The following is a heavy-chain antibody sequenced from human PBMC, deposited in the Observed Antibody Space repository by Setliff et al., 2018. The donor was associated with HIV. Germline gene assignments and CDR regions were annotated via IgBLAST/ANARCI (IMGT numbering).Heavy chain of an antibody. V-gene: IGHV1-46*01. J-gene: IGHJ3*02. CDR2: INPSGGSS. CDR1: GYTFTSYY. Sequence: VKVSCKASGYTFTSYYMNWVRQAPGQGLEWMGIINPSGGSSTYAQKFQGRVAMTRDTSTSTVYMELSSLRSEDTAVYYCARDRVRITIFGANDASDIWGQGTMVTVSS. CDR3: ARDRVRITIFGANDASDI. D-gene: IGHD3-3*01.